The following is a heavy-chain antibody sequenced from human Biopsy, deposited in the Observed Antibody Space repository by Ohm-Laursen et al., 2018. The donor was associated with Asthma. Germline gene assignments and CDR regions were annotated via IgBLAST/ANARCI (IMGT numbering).Heavy chain of an antibody. V-gene: IGHV3-9*01. CDR3: AKATLGDIGKDY. CDR1: GFTFDDYG. Sequence: SLILSCSASGFTFDDYGMHWVRQAPGKGLEWVSGISWNSGSIGYADSVKGRFTISRDNAKNSLYLQMNSLRVEDTALYYCAKATLGDIGKDYWGQGTLVTVSS. J-gene: IGHJ4*02. CDR2: ISWNSGSI. D-gene: IGHD2-21*01.